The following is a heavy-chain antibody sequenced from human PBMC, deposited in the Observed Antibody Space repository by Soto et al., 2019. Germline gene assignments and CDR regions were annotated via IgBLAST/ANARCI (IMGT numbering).Heavy chain of an antibody. CDR1: GGSISSGGYS. CDR3: ASDLDSSGYFDY. CDR2: IYHSGST. J-gene: IGHJ4*02. V-gene: IGHV4-30-2*01. D-gene: IGHD3-22*01. Sequence: QLQLQESGSGLVKPSQTLSLTCAVSGGSISSGGYSWSWIRQPPGKGLEWIGYIYHSGSTYYNPSLKSRVTISVDSSKNQFSLKLSSVTAADTAVYYCASDLDSSGYFDYWGQGTLVTVSS.